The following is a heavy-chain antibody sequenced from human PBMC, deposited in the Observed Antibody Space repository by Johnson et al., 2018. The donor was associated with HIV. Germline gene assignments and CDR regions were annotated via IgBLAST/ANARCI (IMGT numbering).Heavy chain of an antibody. CDR3: ARDGHVSGSDHAFDI. J-gene: IGHJ3*02. D-gene: IGHD1-26*01. V-gene: IGHV3-66*01. CDR2: IYTGDST. CDR1: GFTFDDYG. Sequence: VQLVESGGGVVRPGGSLRLSCAASGFTFDDYGMSWVRQAPGKGLKWVSLIYTGDSTSYADSVKGRFTISTDTSKNTPYLQMNALRAEDTDVYYCARDGHVSGSDHAFDIWGHGTIVTVSS.